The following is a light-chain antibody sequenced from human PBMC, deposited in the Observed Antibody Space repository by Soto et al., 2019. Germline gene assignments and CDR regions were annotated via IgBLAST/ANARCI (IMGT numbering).Light chain of an antibody. J-gene: IGLJ1*01. Sequence: QSDLAQPASVSGSRGQSITVSCTGTSSDVGGYNFVSWYQQHPGKAPKRMIYDVSNRPSGVSNRFSGSKSGNMASLTISGLQSEDEAHYYCTSYTSSSTPVFGTGTKLTVL. CDR2: DVS. V-gene: IGLV2-14*01. CDR3: TSYTSSSTPV. CDR1: SSDVGGYNF.